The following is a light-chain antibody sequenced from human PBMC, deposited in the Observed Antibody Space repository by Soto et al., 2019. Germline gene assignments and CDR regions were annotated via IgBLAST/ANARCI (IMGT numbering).Light chain of an antibody. V-gene: IGKV3-20*01. Sequence: EIVLTQSPGTLSLSPGESATLSCRAGQSVAKNYLAWFQHKPGQAPRLLIYDASSRATGVPDRFGGSGSETDFTLTVSRLEPEDFAVYYCQQYAESPLTFGGGTKVEIK. CDR1: QSVAKNY. CDR2: DAS. J-gene: IGKJ4*01. CDR3: QQYAESPLT.